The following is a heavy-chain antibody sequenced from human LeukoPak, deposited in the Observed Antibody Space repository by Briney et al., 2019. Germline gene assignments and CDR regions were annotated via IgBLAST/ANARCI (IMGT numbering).Heavy chain of an antibody. V-gene: IGHV4-59*01. CDR1: GGSISHYY. J-gene: IGHJ4*02. Sequence: SETLSLTCSVSGGSISHYYWSWIRQPPGKRLEWIGYMHYAGNTNYNPSLENRATISVDTSKNQFSLRLSSVTAADTAVYYCARRPNKSYFDYWGQGTLVTVSS. CDR2: MHYAGNT. CDR3: ARRPNKSYFDY.